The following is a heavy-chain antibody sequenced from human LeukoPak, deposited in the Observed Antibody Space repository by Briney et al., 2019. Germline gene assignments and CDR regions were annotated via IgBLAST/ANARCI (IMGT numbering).Heavy chain of an antibody. CDR1: GYTFTDHY. V-gene: IGHV1-2*02. J-gene: IGHJ6*02. CDR2: INRNSGGT. D-gene: IGHD3-10*01. CDR3: ARDFRYYGSGSWVYYYYGIDV. Sequence: ASVNPSCKASGYTFTDHYMHRVRQAPGQGLEWVGWINRNSGGTNYAQKFQGRVTMTRDTSISTAYMELSRLTSDDTAVYYCARDFRYYGSGSWVYYYYGIDVWGHGTTVTVSS.